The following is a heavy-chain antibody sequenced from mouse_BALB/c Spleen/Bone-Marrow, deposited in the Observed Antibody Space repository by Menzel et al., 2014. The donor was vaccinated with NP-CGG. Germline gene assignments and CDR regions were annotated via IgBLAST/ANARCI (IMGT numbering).Heavy chain of an antibody. CDR3: AVYYYGRSSFAY. V-gene: IGHV14-3*02. CDR2: IDPANVNT. J-gene: IGHJ3*01. CDR1: DFNIKDAY. D-gene: IGHD1-1*01. Sequence: VQLQQSGAELVKPGASVKLSCTASDFNIKDAYMHWVKQRPEQGLEWIGRIDPANVNTKYDTKFQGKATITADTSSNIAYLLLSSLTSEDTAVYYCAVYYYGRSSFAYWGQGTLVTVSA.